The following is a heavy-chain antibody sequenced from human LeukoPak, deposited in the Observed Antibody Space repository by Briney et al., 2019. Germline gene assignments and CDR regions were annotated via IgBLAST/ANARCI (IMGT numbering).Heavy chain of an antibody. J-gene: IGHJ5*02. D-gene: IGHD1-20*01. V-gene: IGHV4-38-2*02. CDR1: GYSISSGYY. CDR2: ICHSGST. Sequence: PSETLSLTCSVSGYSISSGYYWGWIRQPPGKGLAWIGTICHSGSTYYNPSLKSRVTISVDTSKNQFSLKLTSVTAADTAVYYCARERGDNWNVGPWGQGTLVTVSS. CDR3: ARERGDNWNVGP.